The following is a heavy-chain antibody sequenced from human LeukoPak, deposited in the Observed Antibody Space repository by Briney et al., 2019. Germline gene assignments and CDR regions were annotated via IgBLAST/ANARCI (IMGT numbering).Heavy chain of an antibody. CDR2: IWYDGNNK. D-gene: IGHD3-3*01. V-gene: IGHV3-33*03. Sequence: GGSLRLSCAASGLTFSNYGMHWVRQAPGKGLEWVAVIWYDGNNKYYADSVKGRFTTSRDNSKNTVYLQMNSLRAEDTAVYYCATLQGVVDSWGQGTLVTVSS. J-gene: IGHJ4*02. CDR3: ATLQGVVDS. CDR1: GLTFSNYG.